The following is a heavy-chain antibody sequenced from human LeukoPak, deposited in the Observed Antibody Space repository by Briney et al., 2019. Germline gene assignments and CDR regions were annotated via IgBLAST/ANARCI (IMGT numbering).Heavy chain of an antibody. CDR3: AREDSGYDDY. CDR2: ISSSGSTI. Sequence: GGSLRLSCAASGFTFSSYEMNWVRQAPGKGLEWVSYISSSGSTIYYADSVKGRFTISRDNAKNSLYLQMNSPRAEDTAVYYCAREDSGYDDYWGQGTPVTVSS. V-gene: IGHV3-48*03. J-gene: IGHJ4*02. CDR1: GFTFSSYE. D-gene: IGHD5-12*01.